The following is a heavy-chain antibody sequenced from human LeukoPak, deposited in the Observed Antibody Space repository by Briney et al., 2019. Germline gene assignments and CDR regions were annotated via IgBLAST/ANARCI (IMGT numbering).Heavy chain of an antibody. CDR2: ISGSGSTI. CDR3: AGDRWLSRYLGNWFDP. J-gene: IGHJ5*02. D-gene: IGHD5-24*01. V-gene: IGHV3-11*01. Sequence: GGSLRLSCAASGFSFSDYYMSWIRQAPGKGLEWLSYISGSGSTIYYADSVKGRFTISRDNAKNSLYLHLSSLRAEDTAVYYCAGDRWLSRYLGNWFDPWGQGTLVTVSS. CDR1: GFSFSDYY.